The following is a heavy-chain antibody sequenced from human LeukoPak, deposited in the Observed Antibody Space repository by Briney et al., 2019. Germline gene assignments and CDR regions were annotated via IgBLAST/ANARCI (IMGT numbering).Heavy chain of an antibody. CDR1: GYTFTSYD. J-gene: IGHJ5*02. D-gene: IGHD2-2*01. CDR3: ARGLPLGYCSSTSCYPWFDP. Sequence: ASVKVSCKASGYTFTSYDINWVRQATGQGLEWMGWMNPNSGNTGYAQKFQGRATMTRNTSISTAYMELSSLRSEDTAVYYCARGLPLGYCSSTSCYPWFDPWGQGTLVTVSS. V-gene: IGHV1-8*01. CDR2: MNPNSGNT.